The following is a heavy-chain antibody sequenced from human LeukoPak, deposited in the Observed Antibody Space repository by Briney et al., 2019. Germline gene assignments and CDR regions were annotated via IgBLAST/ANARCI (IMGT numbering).Heavy chain of an antibody. J-gene: IGHJ4*02. CDR1: GFTFSSYS. CDR3: ARGTRAAAGTLFY. CDR2: ISSSSSSYI. Sequence: GGSLRLSCAASGFTFSSYSMNWVRQAPGKGLEWVSSISSSSSSYIYYADSVKGRFTISRDNAKNSLYLQMNSLRAEDTAVYYCARGTRAAAGTLFYWGQGTLVTVSS. V-gene: IGHV3-21*01. D-gene: IGHD6-13*01.